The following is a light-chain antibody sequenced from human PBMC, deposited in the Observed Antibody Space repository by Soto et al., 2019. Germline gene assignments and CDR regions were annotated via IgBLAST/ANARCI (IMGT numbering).Light chain of an antibody. V-gene: IGKV1-39*01. CDR2: GIS. Sequence: DIQMTQSPSSLSASVDDRVTITCRASQTISNYLNWYHQKPGKPPKLLIYGISTLQSGVPSRFSGSGSGTDFTLTISSLQPEDFATYYCQQSFNTPYTFGQGTELEVK. CDR3: QQSFNTPYT. CDR1: QTISNY. J-gene: IGKJ2*01.